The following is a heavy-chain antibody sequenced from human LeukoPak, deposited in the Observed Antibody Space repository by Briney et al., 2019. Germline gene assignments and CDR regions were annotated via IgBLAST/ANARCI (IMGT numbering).Heavy chain of an antibody. Sequence: GGSLRLSCAASGFTSSSYEMNWVRQAPGKGLEWVSYISSSGSTIYYADSVKGRFTISRDNAKNSLYLQMNSLRAEDTAVYYCARESGILTGYYSGWFDPWGQGTLVTVSS. CDR2: ISSSGSTI. V-gene: IGHV3-48*03. CDR1: GFTSSSYE. D-gene: IGHD3-9*01. CDR3: ARESGILTGYYSGWFDP. J-gene: IGHJ5*02.